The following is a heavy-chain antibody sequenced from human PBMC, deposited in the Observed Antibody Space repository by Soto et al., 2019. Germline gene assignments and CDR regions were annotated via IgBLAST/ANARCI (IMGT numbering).Heavy chain of an antibody. CDR3: ARVACITGTPHRWFEP. D-gene: IGHD1-20*01. CDR2: INHSGST. Sequence: SETLSLTCAVYGGSFSGYYWSWIRQPPGKGLEWIGEINHSGSTNYNPSLKSRVTISVDTSKNHFSLKLSSVTAADTAVYYCARVACITGTPHRWFEPWGQGTLVTVSS. J-gene: IGHJ5*02. CDR1: GGSFSGYY. V-gene: IGHV4-34*01.